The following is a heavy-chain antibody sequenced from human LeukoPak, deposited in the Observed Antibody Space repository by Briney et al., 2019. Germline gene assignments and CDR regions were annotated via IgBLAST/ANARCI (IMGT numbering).Heavy chain of an antibody. Sequence: PSETLSLTCTVSGGSFSSTSWAGFGKPPGKGLEWIGYIYYSGSTTYNSSLKSRVTISVDTSKNQFSLKLSSVTAADTAVYYCARESGSYWTDYWGQGTLVTVSS. J-gene: IGHJ4*02. D-gene: IGHD1-26*01. CDR2: IYYSGST. V-gene: IGHV4-59*12. CDR3: ARESGSYWTDY. CDR1: GGSFSSTS.